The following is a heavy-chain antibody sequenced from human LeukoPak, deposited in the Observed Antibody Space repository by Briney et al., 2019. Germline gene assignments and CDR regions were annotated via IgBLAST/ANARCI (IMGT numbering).Heavy chain of an antibody. J-gene: IGHJ4*02. CDR1: GGTFSSYA. CDR3: ARVGIDGSGSYYLGY. V-gene: IGHV1-69*04. CDR2: IIPILGIA. D-gene: IGHD3-10*01. Sequence: ASVKVSCKASGGTFSSYAISWVRQAPGQGLEWMGRIIPILGIANYAQKFQGRVTITADKPTSTAYMELSSLRSEDTAVYYCARVGIDGSGSYYLGYWGQGTLVTVSS.